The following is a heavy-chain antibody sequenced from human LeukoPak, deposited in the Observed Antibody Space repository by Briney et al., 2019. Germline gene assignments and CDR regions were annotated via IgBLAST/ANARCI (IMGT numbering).Heavy chain of an antibody. Sequence: SETLSLTCTVSGGSISSYYWSWIRQPPGKGLEWIGYIYYSGSTNYNPSLKSRVTISVDGSRNQFSLSLSSVTAADTAVYYCARDPANTPETWDFDYWSQGALVTVSS. CDR2: IYYSGST. J-gene: IGHJ4*02. CDR1: GGSISSYY. V-gene: IGHV4-59*12. CDR3: ARDPANTPETWDFDY.